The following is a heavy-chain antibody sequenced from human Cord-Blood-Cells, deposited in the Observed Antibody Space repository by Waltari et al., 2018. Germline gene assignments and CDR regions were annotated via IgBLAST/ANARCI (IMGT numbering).Heavy chain of an antibody. V-gene: IGHV3-33*01. D-gene: IGHD4-17*01. CDR2: IWYDGSNK. CDR1: GFPFSSYG. Sequence: QVQLVESGGGVVQPGRSLRLSCAASGFPFSSYGMHWVRQAPGKGLEWVAVIWYDGSNKYYADSVKGRFTISRDNSKNTLYLQMNSLRAEDTAVYYCARDLMTTVVTSFDYWGQGTLVTVSS. J-gene: IGHJ4*02. CDR3: ARDLMTTVVTSFDY.